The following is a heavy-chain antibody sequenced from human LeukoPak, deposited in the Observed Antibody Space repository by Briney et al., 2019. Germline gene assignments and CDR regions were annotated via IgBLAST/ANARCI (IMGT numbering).Heavy chain of an antibody. CDR2: IYYSGST. V-gene: IGHV4-39*01. CDR1: GGSISSSSYY. D-gene: IGHD3-10*01. J-gene: IGHJ5*02. CDR3: ARALYYYGSGSYSLFDP. Sequence: PSETLSLTCTVSGGSISSSSYYWGWIRQPPGKGLEWIGSIYYSGSTYYNPSLKSRVTTSVDTSKNQFSLKLSSVTAADTAVYYCARALYYYGSGSYSLFDPWGQGTLVTVSS.